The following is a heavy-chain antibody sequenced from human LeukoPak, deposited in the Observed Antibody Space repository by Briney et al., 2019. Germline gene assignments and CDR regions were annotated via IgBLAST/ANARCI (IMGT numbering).Heavy chain of an antibody. Sequence: ASVKVSCKASGYTFTSYGISWVRQAPGQGLEWMGWISAYNGNTNYAQKLQGRVTMTTDTSTSTAYMELRSLRSDDTAVYYCARDRDSITTFGVVTYNWFDPWGQGTLVTVSS. D-gene: IGHD3-3*01. CDR3: ARDRDSITTFGVVTYNWFDP. CDR2: ISAYNGNT. J-gene: IGHJ5*02. V-gene: IGHV1-18*01. CDR1: GYTFTSYG.